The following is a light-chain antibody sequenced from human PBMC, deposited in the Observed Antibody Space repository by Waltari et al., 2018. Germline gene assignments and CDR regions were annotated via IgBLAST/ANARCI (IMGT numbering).Light chain of an antibody. Sequence: DIQMTQSPPSVSASVGDRVTITCRASQGIRSWLPWYQQKPGKAPKLLIYAASNLQSGVPSRFSGSDSGTEFTLTISSLQPEDVATYYCQEANSFPLTFGGGTKVEI. CDR1: QGIRSW. J-gene: IGKJ4*01. CDR3: QEANSFPLT. V-gene: IGKV1-12*01. CDR2: AAS.